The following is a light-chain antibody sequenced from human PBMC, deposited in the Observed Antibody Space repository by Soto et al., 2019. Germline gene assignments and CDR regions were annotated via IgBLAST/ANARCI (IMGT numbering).Light chain of an antibody. V-gene: IGLV2-8*01. CDR1: SSDVGGYNY. J-gene: IGLJ1*01. CDR2: EVN. CDR3: SSYAGSSNV. Sequence: QSALTQPPSASGSPGQSVAISCTGTSSDVGGYNYVSWYQQHPGKAPKLMIYEVNKRPSGVPDRFSGSKSGNTASLTVSGLQADDEADYYCSSYAGSSNVFGTGIKVTVL.